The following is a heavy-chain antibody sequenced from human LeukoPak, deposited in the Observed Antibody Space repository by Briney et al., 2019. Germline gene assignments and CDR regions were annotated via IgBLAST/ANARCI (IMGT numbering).Heavy chain of an antibody. CDR3: ATSGYDYGYFDY. CDR2: IIPIFGTA. CDR1: GGTFSSYA. V-gene: IGHV1-69*05. Sequence: SVKVSCKASGGTFSSYAISWVRQAPGQGLEWMGGIIPIFGTANYAQKFQGRVTITTDESTSTAYMELSSLRSEDTAVYYCATSGYDYGYFDYWGQGTLVTVSS. D-gene: IGHD5-12*01. J-gene: IGHJ4*02.